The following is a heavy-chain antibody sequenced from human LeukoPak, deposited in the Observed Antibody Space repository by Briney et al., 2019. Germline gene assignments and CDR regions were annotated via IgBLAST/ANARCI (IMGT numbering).Heavy chain of an antibody. CDR2: ISSSDSTI. Sequence: GGSLRLSCAASGFTFSSYDVNWVRRAPGKGLEWVSYISSSDSTIYYADSVKGRFTISRDNAKNSLYLQMNSLRAEDTAVYYCARGDSSSWYLFFDYRGQGTLVTVSS. D-gene: IGHD6-13*01. CDR3: ARGDSSSWYLFFDY. CDR1: GFTFSSYD. V-gene: IGHV3-48*03. J-gene: IGHJ4*02.